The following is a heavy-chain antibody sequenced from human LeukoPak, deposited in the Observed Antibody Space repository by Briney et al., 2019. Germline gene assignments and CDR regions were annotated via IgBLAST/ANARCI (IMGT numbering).Heavy chain of an antibody. CDR3: AAYVPNYYYYYMDV. D-gene: IGHD2-21*01. CDR2: IIPIFGTA. J-gene: IGHJ6*03. V-gene: IGHV1-69*05. Sequence: ASVKVSCKASGGTFSSYAISWVRQAPGQGLEWMGGIIPIFGTANYAQKFQGRVTITTGESTSTAYMELSSLRSEDTAVYYCAAYVPNYYYYYMDVWGKGTTVTVSS. CDR1: GGTFSSYA.